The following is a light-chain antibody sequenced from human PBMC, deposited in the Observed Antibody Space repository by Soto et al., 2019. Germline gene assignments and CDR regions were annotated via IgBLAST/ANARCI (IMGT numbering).Light chain of an antibody. CDR1: QGISNY. J-gene: IGKJ1*01. V-gene: IGKV1-27*01. CDR2: TAA. Sequence: DIPMTQSPSSLSASVGDRVTITCRASQGISNYLAWYQQKPGQVPKLLIHTAATLQSGVPSRFSGGGSGTDFTLTISSLQPEDVATYYCQKYNNAPRTFGQGTKVEIK. CDR3: QKYNNAPRT.